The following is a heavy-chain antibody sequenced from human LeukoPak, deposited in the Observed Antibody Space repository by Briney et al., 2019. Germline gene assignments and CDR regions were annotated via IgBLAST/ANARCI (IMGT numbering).Heavy chain of an antibody. V-gene: IGHV1-18*01. CDR3: ARAGQLDY. J-gene: IGHJ4*02. Sequence: ASVKVSCKASGYAFTSYGINRVRQAPGQGLEWMGWINTNNVNRNYAQKLQGRVTMTTDTSTNTAYMELMSLTSDDTAVYYCARAGQLDYWGQGTLVTVSS. CDR1: GYAFTSYG. D-gene: IGHD1-1*01. CDR2: INTNNVNR.